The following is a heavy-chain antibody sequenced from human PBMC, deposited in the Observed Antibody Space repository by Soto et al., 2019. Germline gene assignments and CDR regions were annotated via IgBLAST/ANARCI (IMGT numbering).Heavy chain of an antibody. D-gene: IGHD3-22*01. Sequence: EGRLVESGGGLAESGRSLRLSCTGSGFNFANYALTWVHQAPGKGLEWVGFIRGETNGGTADYAASLKGRITISRDDSKSIAYLEINSLQTEDTAVYYCTRYYYESSGYYVYWGQGTLVTVSS. CDR3: TRYYYESSGYYVY. CDR1: GFNFANYA. CDR2: IRGETNGGTA. J-gene: IGHJ4*02. V-gene: IGHV3-49*04.